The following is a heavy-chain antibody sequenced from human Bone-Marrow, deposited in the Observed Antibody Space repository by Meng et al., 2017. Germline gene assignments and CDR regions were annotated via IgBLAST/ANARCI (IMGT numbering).Heavy chain of an antibody. CDR1: GDSISRSNW. J-gene: IGHJ4*02. CDR2: IYHSGNT. D-gene: IGHD6-13*01. V-gene: IGHV4-4*02. Sequence: QVELQESGPGLVKPSGTLSLTVAVSGDSISRSNWWSWVRQPPGKGLEWIGEIYHSGNTNYNASLKSRVTLSIDKSKNQFSLKLSSVTAADTAVYYCARKAVAGNFDYWGQGTLVTVSS. CDR3: ARKAVAGNFDY.